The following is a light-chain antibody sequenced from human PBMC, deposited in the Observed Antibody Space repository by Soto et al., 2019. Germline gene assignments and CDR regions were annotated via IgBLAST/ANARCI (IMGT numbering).Light chain of an antibody. CDR1: HSVSGG. CDR2: RAS. CDR3: QQNNDWPYT. J-gene: IGKJ2*01. V-gene: IGKV3-15*01. Sequence: EIVMTQSPATLSVSPGERATLSCRASHSVSGGLAWYQQKPGQAPRLLIYRASIRVTGIPARFSGSGSGTEFTLSISSLQFVDFAVYYCQQNNDWPYTFGQGTKLEIK.